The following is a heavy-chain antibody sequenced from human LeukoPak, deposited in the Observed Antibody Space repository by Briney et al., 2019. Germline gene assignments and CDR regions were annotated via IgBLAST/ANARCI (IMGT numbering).Heavy chain of an antibody. J-gene: IGHJ2*01. CDR3: AKDNYDILTGTAWGYFDL. D-gene: IGHD3-9*01. CDR1: GLTLDDYG. CDR2: INWNGGST. Sequence: GGSLRLSCAASGLTLDDYGMSWVRQVPGKGLEWVSGINWNGGSTGYADSVKGRFTISRDNAMNSLYLQMNSLTTEDTALYYCAKDNYDILTGTAWGYFDLWGRGTLVTVSS. V-gene: IGHV3-20*04.